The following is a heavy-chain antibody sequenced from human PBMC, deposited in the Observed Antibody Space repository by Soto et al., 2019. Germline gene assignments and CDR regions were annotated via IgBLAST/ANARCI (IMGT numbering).Heavy chain of an antibody. Sequence: QVQLVQSGSELKKPGASVKVSCKASGYTFTSYAMNWVRQAPGXXXXWMXWINTNTGNPTYAQGFTGRFVFSXDTSVSTXXXXXXXXXXEXTAVYYCASGKTGIAAAGSLVDYWGQGTLVTVSS. V-gene: IGHV7-4-1*01. CDR3: ASGKTGIAAAGSLVDY. CDR1: GYTFTSYA. J-gene: IGHJ4*02. D-gene: IGHD6-13*01. CDR2: INTNTGNP.